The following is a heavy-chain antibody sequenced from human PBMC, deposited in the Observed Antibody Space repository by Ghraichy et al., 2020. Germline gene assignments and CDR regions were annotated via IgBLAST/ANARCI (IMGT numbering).Heavy chain of an antibody. J-gene: IGHJ4*02. V-gene: IGHV3-11*01. CDR3: ARDWPTDYDGAY. CDR2: ISNSGTMI. Sequence: GSLRLSCAASGFTFSDYYMSWIRQAPGKGLEWVAYISNSGTMIYYADSVQGRFTISRDNANNSLYLQMKSLRAEDMAVYYCARDWPTDYDGAYWGQGTLVTVSS. CDR1: GFTFSDYY. D-gene: IGHD4-23*01.